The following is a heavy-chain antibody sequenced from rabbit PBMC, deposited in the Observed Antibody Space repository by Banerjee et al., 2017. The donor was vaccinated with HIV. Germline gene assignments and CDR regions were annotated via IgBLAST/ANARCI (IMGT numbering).Heavy chain of an antibody. Sequence: QEQLEESGGDLVKPEGSLTLTCTASAFSFSNKYVMCWVRQAPGKGLEWIACIYTGATGRTYYASWAKGRFTISKPSSTTVTLQMTSLTAADTATYFCARDYVHSGGLWGQGTLVTVS. CDR3: ARDYVHSGGL. J-gene: IGHJ3*01. CDR1: AFSFSNKYV. CDR2: IYTGATGRT. V-gene: IGHV1S45*01. D-gene: IGHD4-1*01.